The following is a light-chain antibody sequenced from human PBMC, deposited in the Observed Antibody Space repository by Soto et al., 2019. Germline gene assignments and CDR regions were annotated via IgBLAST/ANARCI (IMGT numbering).Light chain of an antibody. CDR1: QDIKTY. J-gene: IGKJ3*01. V-gene: IGKV1-9*01. CDR2: GTF. Sequence: IQLTQSPSSLSASVGDRVSITCRASQDIKTYLAWYQQERGKAPKLLISGTFTLQSGVPSRFNGSGSGTDFTLTISRLQPEYFATYYCQHLNNYPPFTFGPGTKVDLE. CDR3: QHLNNYPPFT.